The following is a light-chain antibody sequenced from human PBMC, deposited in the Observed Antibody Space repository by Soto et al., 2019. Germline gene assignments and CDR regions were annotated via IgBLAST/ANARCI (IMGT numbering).Light chain of an antibody. CDR3: CSYARSYTWV. V-gene: IGLV2-11*01. CDR2: DVS. CDR1: SSDVGGYNY. J-gene: IGLJ1*01. Sequence: QSALTQPRSVSGSPGQSVTISCTGTSSDVGGYNYVSWYQQHPGKAPKLMIYDVSKRPSGVPDRFSGSKSGNTPSLTISGLQAEDEADYYCCSYARSYTWVFGTGTKVTVL.